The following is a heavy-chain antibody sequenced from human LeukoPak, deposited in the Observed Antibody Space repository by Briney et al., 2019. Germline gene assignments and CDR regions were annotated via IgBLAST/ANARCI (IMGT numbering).Heavy chain of an antibody. D-gene: IGHD3-10*02. Sequence: GGSLRLSCAGSGFTFSSYEMNWVRQAPGKGLEWVSYITSSSSTIYYADSVKGRFTISRDNAKNSLYLQMSSLRAEDTAVYYCAELGITMIGGVWGKGTTVTISS. J-gene: IGHJ6*04. CDR1: GFTFSSYE. CDR3: AELGITMIGGV. CDR2: ITSSSSTI. V-gene: IGHV3-48*03.